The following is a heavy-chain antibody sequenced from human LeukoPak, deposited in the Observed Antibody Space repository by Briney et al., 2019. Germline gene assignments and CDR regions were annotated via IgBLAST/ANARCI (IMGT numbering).Heavy chain of an antibody. J-gene: IGHJ4*02. CDR3: AKEGSWFGESYYFDY. D-gene: IGHD3-10*01. V-gene: IGHV3-30*02. CDR2: IRYDGSNK. Sequence: GGSLRLSCAASGFTFSSYWMHWVRQAPGKGLEWVAFIRYDGSNKYYADSVKGRFTISRDNSKNTLYLQMNSLRAEDTAVYYCAKEGSWFGESYYFDYWGQGTLVTVSS. CDR1: GFTFSSYW.